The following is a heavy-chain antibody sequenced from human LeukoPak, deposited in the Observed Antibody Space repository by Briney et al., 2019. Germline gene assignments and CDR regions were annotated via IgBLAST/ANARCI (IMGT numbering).Heavy chain of an antibody. J-gene: IGHJ5*02. Sequence: WGSLRLSCAASGFNFTNYAMNWVRQAPGRGLEWVSLISSSGGSTYYAGSVKGRFTISRDNSKSTLYLQMNSLRAEDTAIYYCAKDGPTAIPSWFDPWGQGTLVTVSS. CDR1: GFNFTNYA. V-gene: IGHV3-23*01. D-gene: IGHD2-21*02. CDR3: AKDGPTAIPSWFDP. CDR2: ISSSGGST.